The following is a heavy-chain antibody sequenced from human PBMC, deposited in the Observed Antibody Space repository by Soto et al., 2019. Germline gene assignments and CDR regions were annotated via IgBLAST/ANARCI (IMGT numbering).Heavy chain of an antibody. CDR2: IKQDGSEK. V-gene: IGHV3-7*01. J-gene: IGHJ6*02. CDR1: GSTFSSYW. CDR3: ARDGYYGHYYGMDV. D-gene: IGHD3-10*01. Sequence: VQLVESGGGLVQPGGSLRLSCAASGSTFSSYWMSWVRQAPGKGLEWVANIKQDGSEKYYVDSVKGRFTISRDNAKNSLYLQMNSLRAEDTAVYYCARDGYYGHYYGMDVWGQGTTVTVSS.